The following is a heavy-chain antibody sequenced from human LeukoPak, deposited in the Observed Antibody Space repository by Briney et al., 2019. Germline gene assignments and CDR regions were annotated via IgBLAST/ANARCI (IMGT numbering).Heavy chain of an antibody. CDR1: GGSITNYY. J-gene: IGHJ6*03. Sequence: SETLSLTCTVSGGSITNYYWTWIRQPPGKGLEWIGYIHYSGSTNYNPSLKSRVTISVDTSKNQFSLKLSSVTAADTAVYYCARASVTSYSYYYMDVWGKGPTATAPS. D-gene: IGHD4-11*01. CDR2: IHYSGST. CDR3: ARASVTSYSYYYMDV. V-gene: IGHV4-59*01.